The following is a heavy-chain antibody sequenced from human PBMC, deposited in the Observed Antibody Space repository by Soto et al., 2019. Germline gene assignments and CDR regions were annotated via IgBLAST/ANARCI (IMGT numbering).Heavy chain of an antibody. J-gene: IGHJ6*02. V-gene: IGHV4-59*01. CDR2: IYYSGST. D-gene: IGHD2-15*01. CDR3: AGMILGYCSGGSCYSSYYYYYGMDV. Sequence: QVQLQESGPGLVKPSETLSLTCTVSGGSISSYYWSWIRQPPGKGLEWIGYIYYSGSTNYNPSLKSRVTISVDTSKNQFSLKLSSVTAADTAVYYCAGMILGYCSGGSCYSSYYYYYGMDVWGQGTTVTVSS. CDR1: GGSISSYY.